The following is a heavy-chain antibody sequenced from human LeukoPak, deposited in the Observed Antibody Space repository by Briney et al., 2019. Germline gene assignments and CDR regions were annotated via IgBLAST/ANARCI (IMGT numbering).Heavy chain of an antibody. J-gene: IGHJ3*02. CDR2: INHSGST. Sequence: SETLSLTCAVYGGSFSGYYWSWIRQPPGKGLEWIGEINHSGSTNYNPSLKSRVTISVDTSKNQFSLKLSSVTAADTAVYYCAVSRRYSSFQHIWGQGTMVTVSS. CDR1: GGSFSGYY. D-gene: IGHD6-6*01. V-gene: IGHV4-34*01. CDR3: AVSRRYSSFQHI.